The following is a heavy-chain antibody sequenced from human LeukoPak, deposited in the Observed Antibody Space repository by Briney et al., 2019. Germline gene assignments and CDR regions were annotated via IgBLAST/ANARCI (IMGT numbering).Heavy chain of an antibody. CDR2: ISSASNMI. J-gene: IGHJ4*02. CDR1: GFTVSSNY. V-gene: IGHV3-48*04. Sequence: PGGSLRLSCAASGFTVSSNYMNWVRQAPGKGLEWISYISSASNMIYYAESVKGRFTISRDNAKNSLYLQMNSLRAEDTAVYYCATASGSWYRYYFDSWGQGILVTVSS. D-gene: IGHD6-13*01. CDR3: ATASGSWYRYYFDS.